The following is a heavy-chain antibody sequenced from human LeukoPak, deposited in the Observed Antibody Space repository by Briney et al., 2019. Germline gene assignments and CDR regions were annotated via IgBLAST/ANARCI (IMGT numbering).Heavy chain of an antibody. J-gene: IGHJ4*02. CDR3: AKDPNWDRGY. CDR2: IGSSGGST. V-gene: IGHV3-23*01. Sequence: HPGGSPRLSCATSGFTFSSYTMTWVRQAPGKGLEYVSGIGSSGGSTTYADSVKGRFTVSRDNSKNTLYLQMNSLRVEDTAVYYCAKDPNWDRGYWGQGTLVTVSS. CDR1: GFTFSSYT. D-gene: IGHD7-27*01.